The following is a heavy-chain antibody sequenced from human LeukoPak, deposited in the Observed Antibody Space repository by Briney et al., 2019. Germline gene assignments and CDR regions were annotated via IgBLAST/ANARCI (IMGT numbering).Heavy chain of an antibody. CDR2: ISTSSDDI. J-gene: IGHJ3*01. CDR3: ARAGPYDSSGYWDAFDF. CDR1: GFTFSSYE. D-gene: IGHD3-22*01. V-gene: IGHV3-21*01. Sequence: PGGSLRLSCAASGFTFSSYEMNWVRQAPGKGLEWVSSISTSSDDIFYADSVKGRFTISRDNAKNSLYLQMDSLRAEDTAAYYCARAGPYDSSGYWDAFDFWGQGTMVTVSS.